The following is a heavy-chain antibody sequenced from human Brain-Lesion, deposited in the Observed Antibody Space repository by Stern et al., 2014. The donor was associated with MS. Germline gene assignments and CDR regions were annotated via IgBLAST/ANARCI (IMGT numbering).Heavy chain of an antibody. CDR1: EFTFSSYA. D-gene: IGHD6-19*01. CDR2: ITASGGNT. J-gene: IGHJ5*01. Sequence: EVQLVESGGGLVQPGGSLRLSCAASEFTFSSYAMSWIRQAPGKGLEWVSGITASGGNTYYADSVKGRFIISRDNSKNTLYLQMNSLRAEDTAVYYCARAGNRRDAGWLENWSDSWGQGILVTVSS. V-gene: IGHV3-23*04. CDR3: ARAGNRRDAGWLENWSDS.